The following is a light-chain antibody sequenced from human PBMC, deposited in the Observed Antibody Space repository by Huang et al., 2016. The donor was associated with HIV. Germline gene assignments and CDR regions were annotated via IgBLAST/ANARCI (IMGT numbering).Light chain of an antibody. V-gene: IGKV3-15*01. Sequence: EIVMTQSPATLSVSPGERATLSCRASQTVGSNIAWYQQKIGQAPRLLIFDASTRATGIPARFSGSESGTVFTLTISSLQSEDFAVYYCHHYNDWPPRGTFGQGTKVEIK. CDR2: DAS. CDR1: QTVGSN. J-gene: IGKJ1*01. CDR3: HHYNDWPPRGT.